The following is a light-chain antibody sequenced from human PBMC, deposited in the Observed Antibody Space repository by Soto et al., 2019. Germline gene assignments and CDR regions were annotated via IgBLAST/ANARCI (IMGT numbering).Light chain of an antibody. Sequence: QAVVTQEPSLTVSPGGTVSLTCDSNTGAVTSGHYPDWFQQRPGQAPRTLIYDTTNKHSWTPARFSGSLLGGDAALTLSGAQPEDQAECYCLVSHCGARRVVFGGGTKLTVL. CDR1: TGAVTSGHY. V-gene: IGLV7-46*01. J-gene: IGLJ3*02. CDR2: DTT. CDR3: LVSHCGARRVV.